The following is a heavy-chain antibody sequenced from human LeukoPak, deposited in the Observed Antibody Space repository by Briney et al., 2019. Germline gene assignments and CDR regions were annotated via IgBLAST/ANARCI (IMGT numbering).Heavy chain of an antibody. V-gene: IGHV4-31*03. Sequence: SETLSLTCTVSGGSISSGGYYWSWTRQHPGKGLEWIGYIYYSGSTYYNPSLKSRVTISVDTSKNQFSLKLSSVTAADTAVYYCAREYLYAFDIWGQGTMVTVSS. CDR2: IYYSGST. J-gene: IGHJ3*02. CDR3: AREYLYAFDI. CDR1: GGSISSGGYY.